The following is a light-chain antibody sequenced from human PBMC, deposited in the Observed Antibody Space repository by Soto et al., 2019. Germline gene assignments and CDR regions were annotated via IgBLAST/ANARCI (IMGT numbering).Light chain of an antibody. Sequence: EIVLTQSPGTLSLSPGERATLSCRAGQSVSSSYLAWYQQKPGQAPRLLIYGASSRATVIPDRFSGSGAGTDFSLTISRLEPEDFAVYYCQQYGSSPCTFGQGTKVEIK. J-gene: IGKJ1*01. CDR3: QQYGSSPCT. CDR1: QSVSSSY. V-gene: IGKV3-20*01. CDR2: GAS.